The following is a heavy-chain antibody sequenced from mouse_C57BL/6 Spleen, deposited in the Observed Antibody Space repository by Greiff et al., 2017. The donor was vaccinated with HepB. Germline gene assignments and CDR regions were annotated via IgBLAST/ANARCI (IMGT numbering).Heavy chain of an antibody. J-gene: IGHJ2*01. CDR2: IDPSDSYT. CDR1: GYTFTSYW. CDR3: ARGKIYYGYDAASYFDY. Sequence: QVQLQQPGAELVRPGTSVKLSCKASGYTFTSYWMHWVKQRPGQGLEWIGVIDPSDSYTNYNQKFKGKATLTVDTSSSTAYMQLSSLTSEDSAVYYCARGKIYYGYDAASYFDYWGKGTTLTVSS. D-gene: IGHD2-2*01. V-gene: IGHV1-59*01.